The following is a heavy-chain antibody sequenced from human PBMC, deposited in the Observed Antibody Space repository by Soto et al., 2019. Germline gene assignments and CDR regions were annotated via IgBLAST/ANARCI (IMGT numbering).Heavy chain of an antibody. D-gene: IGHD6-13*01. V-gene: IGHV4-59*08. CDR3: ARHGERQLIVWFDP. CDR1: GGSISSYY. J-gene: IGHJ5*02. CDR2: VYNSGST. Sequence: QVQLQESGPGLMKPSETLSLTCTVSGGSISSYYWSWIRQPPGKGLEWIGNVYNSGSTNYNPSLKSRVTISVDTSKNQFSLKLSSVTAADTAVYYCARHGERQLIVWFDPWGQGTLVTVSS.